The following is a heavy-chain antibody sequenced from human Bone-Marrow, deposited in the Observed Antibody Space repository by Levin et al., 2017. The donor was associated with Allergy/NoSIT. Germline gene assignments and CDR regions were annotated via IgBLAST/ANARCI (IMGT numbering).Heavy chain of an antibody. D-gene: IGHD2-2*01. CDR2: ISSSSSTI. CDR1: GFTFSSYS. J-gene: IGHJ3*02. Sequence: PGESLKISCAASGFTFSSYSMNWVRQAPGKGLEWVSYISSSSSTIYYADSVKGRFTISRDNAKNSLYLQMNSLRDEDTAVYYCARDRSGCSSTSCYIPSFGAFDIWGQGTMVTVSS. CDR3: ARDRSGCSSTSCYIPSFGAFDI. V-gene: IGHV3-48*02.